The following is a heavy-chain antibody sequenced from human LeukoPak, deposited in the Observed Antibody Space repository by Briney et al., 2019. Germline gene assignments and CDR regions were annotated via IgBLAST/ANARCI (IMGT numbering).Heavy chain of an antibody. CDR3: ARDPCSVGTCYSERDY. V-gene: IGHV3-33*01. CDR2: IWYDGSNK. J-gene: IGHJ4*02. CDR1: RFSFRNYV. D-gene: IGHD2-15*01. Sequence: GWSLTLSCAASRFSFRNYVIHWVRQAPGKGLEWVAVIWYDGSNKYYADSVRDRFTIYRDNSKNTVYPQMNSLRPEDTAVYYCARDPCSVGTCYSERDYWGQGTLVTVSS.